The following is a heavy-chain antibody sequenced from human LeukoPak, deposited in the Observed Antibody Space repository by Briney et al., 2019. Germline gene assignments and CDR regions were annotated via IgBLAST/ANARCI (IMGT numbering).Heavy chain of an antibody. D-gene: IGHD3-22*01. CDR3: ATLFYDSSGFGGRRNWYFDP. J-gene: IGHJ2*01. CDR1: GYTLTDLS. V-gene: IGHV1-24*01. CDR2: FGPEEGEA. Sequence: ASVKVSCKISGYTLTDLSVHWVRQAPGKGLEWMGGFGPEEGEAIYPQKFQGRVTMTEDTSTDTAYMELSRLTSEDTAVYYCATLFYDSSGFGGRRNWYFDPWGRGTLVTVSS.